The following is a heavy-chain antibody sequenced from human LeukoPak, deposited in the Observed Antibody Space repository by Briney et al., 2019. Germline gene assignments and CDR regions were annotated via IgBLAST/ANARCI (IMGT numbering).Heavy chain of an antibody. V-gene: IGHV3-11*04. CDR3: ARDWVWGCSSTSCHGARGLAKGYYFDY. D-gene: IGHD2-2*01. CDR1: GFTFSDYY. Sequence: GGSLRLSCAASGFTFSDYYMSWIRQAPGKGLEWVSYISSSGSTIYYADSVKGRFTISRDNAKNSLYLQMNSLRAEDTAVYYCARDWVWGCSSTSCHGARGLAKGYYFDYWGQGTLVTVSS. J-gene: IGHJ4*02. CDR2: ISSSGSTI.